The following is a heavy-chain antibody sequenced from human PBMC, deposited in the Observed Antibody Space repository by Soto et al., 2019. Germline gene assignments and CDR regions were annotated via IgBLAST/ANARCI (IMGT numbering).Heavy chain of an antibody. D-gene: IGHD2-2*01. CDR3: ARVIRSSTRYYYGMDV. V-gene: IGHV1-69*06. CDR2: IIPIFGTA. J-gene: IGHJ6*02. CDR1: GGTFSSYA. Sequence: QVQLVQSGAEVKKPGSSVKVSCKASGGTFSSYAISWVRQAPGQGLEWMGGIIPIFGTANYAQKFQGRVTIIADKSTSTAYMELSSLRSEDTAVYYCARVIRSSTRYYYGMDVWGQGTTVTVSS.